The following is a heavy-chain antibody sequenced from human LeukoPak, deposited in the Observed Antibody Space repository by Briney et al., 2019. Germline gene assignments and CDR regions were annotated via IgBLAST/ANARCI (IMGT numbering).Heavy chain of an antibody. J-gene: IGHJ4*02. CDR2: IYYSGST. V-gene: IGHV4-39*07. CDR1: GGSISSSSYY. Sequence: PSETLSLTCTVSGGSISSSSYYWGWIRQPPGKGLEWIGSIYYSGSTYYNPSLKSRVTISVDTSKNQFSLKLSSVTAADTAVYYCARGALSRSGYDPYYFDYWGQGTLVTVSS. D-gene: IGHD5-12*01. CDR3: ARGALSRSGYDPYYFDY.